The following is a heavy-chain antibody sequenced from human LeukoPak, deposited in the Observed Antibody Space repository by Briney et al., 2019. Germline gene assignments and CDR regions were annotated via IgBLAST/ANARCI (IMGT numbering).Heavy chain of an antibody. CDR3: ARELSSHYYGPGGIDY. CDR1: GFTFRSYS. D-gene: IGHD3-10*01. CDR2: ISSSSSYI. Sequence: GGSLRLFCAASGFTFRSYSMNWVRQAPGKGLEWVSSISSSSSYIYYADSVKGRFTISRDNAKNSLYLQMNSLRAEDTAVYYCARELSSHYYGPGGIDYWGQGTLVTVSS. V-gene: IGHV3-21*01. J-gene: IGHJ4*02.